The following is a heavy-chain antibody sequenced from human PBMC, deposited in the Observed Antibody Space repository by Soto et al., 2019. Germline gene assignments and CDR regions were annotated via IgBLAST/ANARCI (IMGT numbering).Heavy chain of an antibody. CDR3: SRGGSGDYIYYYYYGMDV. CDR1: GGTFSSYA. V-gene: IGHV1-69*12. J-gene: IGHJ6*02. Sequence: QVQLVQSGAEVKKPXXSVKVSCKASGGTFSSYAITWVRQAPGQGLEWVGGIIHIFGTANYAQKFRGGVTFTAYESTTTADMELSSLRTEDTTEYYCSRGGSGDYIYYYYYGMDVWGQGTTVTVSS. CDR2: IIHIFGTA. D-gene: IGHD4-17*01.